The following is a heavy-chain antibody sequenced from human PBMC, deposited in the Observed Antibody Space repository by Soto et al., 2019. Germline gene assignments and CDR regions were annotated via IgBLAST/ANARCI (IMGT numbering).Heavy chain of an antibody. V-gene: IGHV3-7*01. CDR3: ARDYASCPGIY. Sequence: GGSLRLSCAASGFTFSSYWMSWVRQAPGKGLEWVANIKPYGSEKYYVDSVKGRFTISRDNAENSLNLQLNSLISEDTAVYYCARDYASCPGIYWGQGALVTVSS. J-gene: IGHJ4*02. CDR2: IKPYGSEK. CDR1: GFTFSSYW. D-gene: IGHD2-2*01.